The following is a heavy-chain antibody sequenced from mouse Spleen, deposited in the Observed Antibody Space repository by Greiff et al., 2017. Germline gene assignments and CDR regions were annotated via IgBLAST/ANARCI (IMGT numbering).Heavy chain of an antibody. CDR1: GLNIKDDY. CDR3: TTGYYGSSYGYFDV. Sequence: VQLQQSGAELVRPGASVKLSCTASGLNIKDDYMHWVKQRPEQGLEWIGWIDPENGDTEYASKFQGKATITADTSSNTAYLQLSSLTSEDTAVYYCTTGYYGSSYGYFDVWGTGTTVTVSS. CDR2: IDPENGDT. J-gene: IGHJ1*03. D-gene: IGHD1-1*01. V-gene: IGHV14-4*01.